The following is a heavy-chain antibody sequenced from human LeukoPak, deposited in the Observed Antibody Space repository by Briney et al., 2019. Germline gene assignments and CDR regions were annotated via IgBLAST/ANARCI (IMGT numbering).Heavy chain of an antibody. Sequence: PSETLSLTCTVSGGSISSYYWSWIRQPPGKGLEWIGYIYYSGSTNCNPSLKSRVTISVDTSKNQFSLRLSSVTAADTAVYYCARGRAMASYYYYYYMDVWGKGTTVTVSS. CDR1: GGSISSYY. D-gene: IGHD5-18*01. V-gene: IGHV4-59*01. J-gene: IGHJ6*03. CDR3: ARGRAMASYYYYYYMDV. CDR2: IYYSGST.